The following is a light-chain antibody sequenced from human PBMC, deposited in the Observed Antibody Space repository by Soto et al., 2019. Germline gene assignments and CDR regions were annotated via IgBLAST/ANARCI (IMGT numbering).Light chain of an antibody. J-gene: IGKJ3*01. Sequence: EIVMTQSPATLSVSPGERATLSCRASQSVSSNLAWYQQKPGQAPRLLIYGASTRATGIPARFSGSGSGTEFTLTISILQSEDFAVYYCQQYNTWPPIFTFGPGTKVDIK. CDR1: QSVSSN. V-gene: IGKV3-15*01. CDR3: QQYNTWPPIFT. CDR2: GAS.